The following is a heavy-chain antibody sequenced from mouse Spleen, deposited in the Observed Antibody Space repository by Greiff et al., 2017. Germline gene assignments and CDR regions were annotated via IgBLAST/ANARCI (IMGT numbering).Heavy chain of an antibody. Sequence: VQLQQPGAELVMPGASVKLSCKASGYTFTSYWMHWVKQRPGQGLEWIGEIDPSDSYTNYNQKFKGKATLTVDKSSSTAYMQLSSLTSEDSAVYYCAREAMAYGNYVRRYFDVWGAGTTVTVSS. CDR1: GYTFTSYW. D-gene: IGHD2-1*01. CDR2: IDPSDSYT. V-gene: IGHV1-69*01. J-gene: IGHJ1*01. CDR3: AREAMAYGNYVRRYFDV.